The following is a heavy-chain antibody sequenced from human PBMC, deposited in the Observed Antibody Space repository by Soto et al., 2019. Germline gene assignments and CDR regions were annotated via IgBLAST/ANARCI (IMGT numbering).Heavy chain of an antibody. J-gene: IGHJ2*01. CDR3: AKALDVFRYFGGCFDL. CDR2: ISGSGGST. CDR1: GFTFSSYA. Sequence: GGSLRLSCAASGFTFSSYAMSWVRQAPGKGLEWVSAISGSGGSTYYADSVKGRFTISRDNSKNTLYLQMNSLRAEDTAVYYCAKALDVFRYFGGCFDLWGRGTLVTVSS. V-gene: IGHV3-23*01. D-gene: IGHD3-9*01.